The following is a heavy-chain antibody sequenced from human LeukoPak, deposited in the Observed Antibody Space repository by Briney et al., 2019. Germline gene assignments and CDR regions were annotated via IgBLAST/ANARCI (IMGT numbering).Heavy chain of an antibody. CDR2: IWYDASNK. D-gene: IGHD6-13*01. J-gene: IGHJ5*02. V-gene: IGHV3-33*01. CDR1: GFTFSSFC. Sequence: PGGSLRLSCAASGFTFSSFCMHWVRQAPGKGLEWVAVIWYDASNKYYADSVKGRFTISRDNSKNTLFLQMNSLRDDDTAVYYCVGGVGDSRFNYFDPWGQGTLVIVSS. CDR3: VGGVGDSRFNYFDP.